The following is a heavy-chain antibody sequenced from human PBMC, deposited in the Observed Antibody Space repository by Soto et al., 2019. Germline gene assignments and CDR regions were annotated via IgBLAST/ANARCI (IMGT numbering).Heavy chain of an antibody. Sequence: GASLKVSCKASGFSCTGYYIHWLRQAPGQGLERMGWINAHSGGTEYAQKFQGRVTLTRDTSIATAYLTRTSLTSDDTALYYCANNLTRQIAYWLEPWGQATQVTVSS. CDR3: ANNLTRQIAYWLEP. V-gene: IGHV1-2*02. J-gene: IGHJ5*02. CDR2: INAHSGGT. CDR1: GFSCTGYY. D-gene: IGHD1-1*01.